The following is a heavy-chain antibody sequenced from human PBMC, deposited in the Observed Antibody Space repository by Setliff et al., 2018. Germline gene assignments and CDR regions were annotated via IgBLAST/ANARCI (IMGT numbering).Heavy chain of an antibody. D-gene: IGHD5-12*01. CDR2: MNPNTGGT. V-gene: IGHV1-2*02. CDR3: ARDVSGYDYHYFDK. Sequence: GASVKVSCKASGYTFTGYYMHWVRQAPGQGLEWMGWMNPNTGGTTYAQAFQARITMTRDTSISTAYMELSRLTSDDSAVYYCARDVSGYDYHYFDKWGQGTLVTVSS. CDR1: GYTFTGYY. J-gene: IGHJ4*02.